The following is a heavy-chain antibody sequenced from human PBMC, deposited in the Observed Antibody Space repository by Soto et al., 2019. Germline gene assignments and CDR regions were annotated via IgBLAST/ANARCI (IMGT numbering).Heavy chain of an antibody. D-gene: IGHD3-9*01. CDR1: GASINRNNW. Sequence: QVQLQESGPGLVKPSGTLSLTCTVSGASINRNNWWSWVRQAPGKGLEWIGEIYHSGSTNYNPSLKSRFTISVDKSKNQFSLKLSSVTAADTAVYYCARSITFDWLFFDYWGQGTLVTVSS. CDR3: ARSITFDWLFFDY. J-gene: IGHJ4*02. V-gene: IGHV4-4*02. CDR2: IYHSGST.